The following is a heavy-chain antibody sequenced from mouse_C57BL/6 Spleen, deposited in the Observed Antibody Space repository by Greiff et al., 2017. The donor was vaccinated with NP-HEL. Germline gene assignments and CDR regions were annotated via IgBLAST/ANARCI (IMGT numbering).Heavy chain of an antibody. J-gene: IGHJ2*01. V-gene: IGHV1-19*01. CDR1: GYTFTDYY. Sequence: VQLKESGPVLVKPGASVKMSCKASGYTFTDYYMNWVKQSHGKSLEWIGVINPYNGGTSYNQKFKGKATLTVDKSSSTAYMELNSLTSEDSAVYYCAPSITTVGGYWGQGTTLTVSS. D-gene: IGHD1-1*01. CDR2: INPYNGGT. CDR3: APSITTVGGY.